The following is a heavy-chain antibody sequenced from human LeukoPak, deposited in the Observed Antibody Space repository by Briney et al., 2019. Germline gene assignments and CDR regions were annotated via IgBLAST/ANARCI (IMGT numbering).Heavy chain of an antibody. Sequence: GGSLRLSCAASGFTFSSYSMNWVRQAPGKGLEWVSAISGSGGSTYYADSVKGRFTISGDNSKNTLYLQMNSLRAEDTAVYYCAKERGVDLVATGPFDYWGQGTLVTVSS. CDR2: ISGSGGST. J-gene: IGHJ4*02. CDR1: GFTFSSYS. V-gene: IGHV3-23*01. D-gene: IGHD5-12*01. CDR3: AKERGVDLVATGPFDY.